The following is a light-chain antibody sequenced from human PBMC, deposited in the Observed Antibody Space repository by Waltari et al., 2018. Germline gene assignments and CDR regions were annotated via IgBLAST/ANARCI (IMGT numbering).Light chain of an antibody. CDR2: EDN. J-gene: IGLJ3*02. V-gene: IGLV6-57*02. CDR1: SGSIASNS. CDR3: QSYDSSNRV. Sequence: NFMLTQPHSVSESPGETVTISCTGSSGSIASNSVQWYQQLPGRAPTTVIYEDNQRPSGVPDRFSGSIDSSSNSASLTISGLKTEDEADYYCQSYDSSNRVFGGGTKLTVL.